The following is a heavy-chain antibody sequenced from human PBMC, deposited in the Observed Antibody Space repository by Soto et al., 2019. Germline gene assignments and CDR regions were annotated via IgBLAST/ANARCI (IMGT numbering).Heavy chain of an antibody. CDR2: IIPILGIA. D-gene: IGHD6-13*01. J-gene: IGHJ5*02. CDR1: GGTFSSYT. V-gene: IGHV1-69*02. Sequence: GASVKVSCKASGGTFSSYTISWVRQAPGQGLEWMGRIIPILGIANYAQKFQGRVTITADKSTSTAYMELSSLRSEDTAVYYCARGTGYSSSWYNWFDPWGQGTLVTVSS. CDR3: ARGTGYSSSWYNWFDP.